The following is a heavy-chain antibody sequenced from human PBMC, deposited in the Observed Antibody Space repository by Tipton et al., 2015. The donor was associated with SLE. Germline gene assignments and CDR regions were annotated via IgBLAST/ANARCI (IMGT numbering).Heavy chain of an antibody. CDR2: INHSGST. J-gene: IGHJ2*01. V-gene: IGHV4-34*01. Sequence: TLSLTCAVYGGSFSAYYWSSIRQPPGKGLEWIGEINHSGSTNYNPSLKSRVTISVDTSKNQFSLKLSSVTAADTAVFYCARASYSYGSSNWYFDLWGRGTLVTVSS. CDR3: ARASYSYGSSNWYFDL. D-gene: IGHD5-18*01. CDR1: GGSFSAYY.